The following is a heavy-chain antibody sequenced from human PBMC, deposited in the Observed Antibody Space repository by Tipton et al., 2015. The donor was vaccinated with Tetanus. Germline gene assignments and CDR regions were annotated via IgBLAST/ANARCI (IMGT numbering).Heavy chain of an antibody. J-gene: IGHJ3*01. Sequence: TLSLTCTVSGGSISSFYWYWIRQPPGKGLEWIAYIYQNGDANYNPSLQSRVTISVDTSKNQFSLQLSSVTAADTALYFCARRSHIGAPVWGQGTLVTVAS. CDR2: IYQNGDA. D-gene: IGHD2-21*01. CDR3: ARRSHIGAPV. V-gene: IGHV4-59*08. CDR1: GGSISSFY.